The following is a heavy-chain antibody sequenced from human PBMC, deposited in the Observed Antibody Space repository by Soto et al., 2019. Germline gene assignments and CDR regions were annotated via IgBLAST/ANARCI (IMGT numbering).Heavy chain of an antibody. CDR1: GYTFTSYG. V-gene: IGHV1-18*01. D-gene: IGHD6-13*01. CDR2: IGTYNGDT. Sequence: ASVKVSCKASGYTFTSYGISWLRQAPGQGLEWMGWIGTYNGDTKYVQKFQGRVTMTTDTSTSTAYMELRSLRSDDTAVYYCARELSDHYSMILYYFDFWGQGTQVTVSS. J-gene: IGHJ4*01. CDR3: ARELSDHYSMILYYFDF.